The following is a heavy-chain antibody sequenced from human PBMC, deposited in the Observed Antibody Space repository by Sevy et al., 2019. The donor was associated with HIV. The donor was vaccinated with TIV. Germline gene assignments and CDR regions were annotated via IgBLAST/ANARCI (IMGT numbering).Heavy chain of an antibody. D-gene: IGHD3-10*01. CDR1: GFTFSGSA. CDR2: IRSKANSYAT. Sequence: GGSLRLSCAASGFTFSGSAMHWVRQASGKGLEWVGRIRSKANSYATAYAASVKGRFTISRDDSKNTAYLQMNSLKTEDTAVYYCTRTPNMVRDPSWYFDLWGRGTLVTVSS. CDR3: TRTPNMVRDPSWYFDL. J-gene: IGHJ2*01. V-gene: IGHV3-73*01.